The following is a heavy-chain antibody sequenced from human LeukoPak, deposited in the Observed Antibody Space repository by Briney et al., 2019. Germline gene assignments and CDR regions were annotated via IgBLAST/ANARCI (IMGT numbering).Heavy chain of an antibody. J-gene: IGHJ5*02. CDR1: GFTFSSYS. CDR3: ARGTMRATSNWFDP. Sequence: GGSLRLSCAASGFTFSSYSTNWVRQAPGKGLEWVSSISSSSSYIYYADSVKGRFTISRDNAKNSLYLQMNSLRAEDTAVYYCARGTMRATSNWFDPWGQGTLVTVSS. D-gene: IGHD3-22*01. CDR2: ISSSSSYI. V-gene: IGHV3-21*01.